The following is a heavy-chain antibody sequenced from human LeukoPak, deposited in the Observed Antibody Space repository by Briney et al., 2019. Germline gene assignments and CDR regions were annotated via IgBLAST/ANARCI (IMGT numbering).Heavy chain of an antibody. CDR1: GFTFSSYG. Sequence: GGSLRLSCAASGFTFSSYGMNWVRQAPGKGLEWVAFIRYGGRNKYYADSVKGRFTISRDNSKNTLYLQMNSLRGEDTAVYYCAKDSLRERIVGSTTRGVNDYWGQGTLVTVSS. CDR2: IRYGGRNK. D-gene: IGHD1-26*01. V-gene: IGHV3-30*02. J-gene: IGHJ4*02. CDR3: AKDSLRERIVGSTTRGVNDY.